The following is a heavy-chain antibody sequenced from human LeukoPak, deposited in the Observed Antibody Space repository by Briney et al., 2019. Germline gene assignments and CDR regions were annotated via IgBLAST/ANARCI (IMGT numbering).Heavy chain of an antibody. CDR1: GGTLSSFS. D-gene: IGHD4-23*01. CDR2: IIPIFGSA. Sequence: GSSAKVSCKASGGTLSSFSISWVRQAPGQGLEWMGGIIPIFGSANFAQKFQGRVTITADDSTNTAYMELSSLRSEDTSFYYCARGLSRWSTPTPSNYYRMDVWGQGTTVVVSS. V-gene: IGHV1-69*01. CDR3: ARGLSRWSTPTPSNYYRMDV. J-gene: IGHJ6*02.